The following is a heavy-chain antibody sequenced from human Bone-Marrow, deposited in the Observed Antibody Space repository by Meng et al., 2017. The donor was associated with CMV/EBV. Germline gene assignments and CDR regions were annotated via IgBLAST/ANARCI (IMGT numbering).Heavy chain of an antibody. CDR1: GFTFSDYS. CDR3: VRDYCVNGICYDAFTL. J-gene: IGHJ3*01. V-gene: IGHV3-21*01. CDR2: ISTTSADK. Sequence: GGSLRLSCAASGFTFSDYSMNWVRQAPGKGLQWVASISTTSADKFYTDSLKGRFTIYRDNAKNSLYLQMNSLRAEDTALYYCVRDYCVNGICYDAFTLWGQGTMVTVSS. D-gene: IGHD2-8*01.